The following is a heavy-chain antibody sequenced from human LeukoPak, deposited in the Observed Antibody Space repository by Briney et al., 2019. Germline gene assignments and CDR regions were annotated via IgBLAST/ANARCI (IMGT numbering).Heavy chain of an antibody. CDR1: GFTFSSYD. J-gene: IGHJ4*02. V-gene: IGHV3-30*18. CDR3: AKVVAVAQFDY. D-gene: IGHD6-19*01. Sequence: GGSPRLSCAASGFTFSSYDMHWVRQAPGKGLEWVAVISYDGSYKYSADSVKGRFTISRDNSKNTLYLQMSSLRAEDTAVYYCAKVVAVAQFDYWGQRTLVTVSS. CDR2: ISYDGSYK.